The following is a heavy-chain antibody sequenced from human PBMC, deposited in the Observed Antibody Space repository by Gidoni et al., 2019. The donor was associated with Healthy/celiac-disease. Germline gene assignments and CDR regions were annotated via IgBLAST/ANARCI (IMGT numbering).Heavy chain of an antibody. D-gene: IGHD6-13*01. CDR3: ARHRAAAGKKNLFDP. CDR2: IYYSGST. CDR1: GGSISSYY. V-gene: IGHV4-59*08. Sequence: QVQLQESGPGLVKPSETLSLTCTVSGGSISSYYWSWIRQPPGKGLEWIAYIYYSGSTNYNPSLKSRVTISVDTSKNQFSLKLSSVTAAYTAVYYCARHRAAAGKKNLFDPWGQGTLVTVSS. J-gene: IGHJ5*02.